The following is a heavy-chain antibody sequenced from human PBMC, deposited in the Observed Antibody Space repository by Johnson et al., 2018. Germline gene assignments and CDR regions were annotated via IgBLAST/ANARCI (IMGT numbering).Heavy chain of an antibody. CDR1: EFTFSSYA. D-gene: IGHD3-22*01. CDR2: ISSDGSNK. CDR3: ALGNEGDSSGSWYFDL. V-gene: IGHV3-30-3*01. J-gene: IGHJ2*01. Sequence: QVQLVESGGGVVQPGRSLRLSCAASEFTFSSYAMHWVRQAPGKGLEWVAVISSDGSNKYYADSVKGRFTISRDNSKNTLYLRMNSLRVEDTAVYYCALGNEGDSSGSWYFDLWGRGTLVTVSS.